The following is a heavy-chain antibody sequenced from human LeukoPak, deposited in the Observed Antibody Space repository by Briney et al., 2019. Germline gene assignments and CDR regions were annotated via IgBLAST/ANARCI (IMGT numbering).Heavy chain of an antibody. CDR2: ISSSGSTI. J-gene: IGHJ4*02. Sequence: GGSLRLSCAASGFTFSSYEMNWVRQAPGKGLEWVSYISSSGSTIYYADSVEGRFTISRDNAKNSLYLQMNSLRAEDSAVYYCARTYYYGSGSADYWGQGTLVTVSS. CDR3: ARTYYYGSGSADY. D-gene: IGHD3-10*01. CDR1: GFTFSSYE. V-gene: IGHV3-48*03.